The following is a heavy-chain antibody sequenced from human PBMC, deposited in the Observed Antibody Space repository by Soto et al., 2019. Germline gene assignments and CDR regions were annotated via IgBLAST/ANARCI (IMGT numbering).Heavy chain of an antibody. Sequence: PSETLSLTCGVSGHSISSGYYWGWIRQPPGKGLEWIGNIYHSGNTYYHPSLKRRATISLDTSKNQFSLKLTSVTAADTAMYRCARGADIMATTGDAFDIWGQGTMVTVSS. CDR1: GHSISSGYY. D-gene: IGHD5-12*01. J-gene: IGHJ3*02. V-gene: IGHV4-38-2*01. CDR2: IYHSGNT. CDR3: ARGADIMATTGDAFDI.